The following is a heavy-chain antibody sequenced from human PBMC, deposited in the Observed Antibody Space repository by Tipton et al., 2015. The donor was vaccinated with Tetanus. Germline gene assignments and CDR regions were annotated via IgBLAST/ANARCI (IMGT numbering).Heavy chain of an antibody. J-gene: IGHJ4*02. Sequence: TLSLTCNVSGGSLKSGGYYWTWIRQHPVRGLEWIGYIYYTGNTYYNPSLKSRVTISVDTSKNQFSLKLTSVTAADTAVYYCARVKGGTREYYAIKYWGQGTLVSVSS. V-gene: IGHV4-31*03. CDR1: GGSLKSGGYY. D-gene: IGHD3-3*01. CDR2: IYYTGNT. CDR3: ARVKGGTREYYAIKY.